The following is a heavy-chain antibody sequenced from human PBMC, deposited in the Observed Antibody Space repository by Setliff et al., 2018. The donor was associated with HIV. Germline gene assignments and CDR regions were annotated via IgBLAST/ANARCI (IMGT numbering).Heavy chain of an antibody. CDR3: ALLNHIVVVTALLPGDY. CDR1: GYTFTRYF. J-gene: IGHJ4*02. CDR2: INPSGGST. V-gene: IGHV1-46*01. Sequence: GASVMVSCKASGYTFTRYFMHCVRQAPGQGLEWLGMINPSGGSTWYAQKFQGRVTMTRDTSMNTAYMELSRLRSDDTAVYYCALLNHIVVVTALLPGDYWGQGTPVTVSS. D-gene: IGHD2-21*02.